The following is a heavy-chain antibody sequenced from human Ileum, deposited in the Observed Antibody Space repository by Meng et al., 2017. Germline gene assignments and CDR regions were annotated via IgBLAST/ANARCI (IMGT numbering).Heavy chain of an antibody. D-gene: IGHD5-18*01. Sequence: VPRVQPGAEVKKPGSSGKFSWKASGGTFSSYAISWVRQAPGQWLEWMGWIIPIFGTANYAQKFQGRVTITADKSTSTAYMELSSLRSEDTAVYYCARVELTDTAMGRGWFDPWGQGTLVTVSS. CDR2: IIPIFGTA. CDR1: GGTFSSYA. V-gene: IGHV1-69*06. CDR3: ARVELTDTAMGRGWFDP. J-gene: IGHJ5*02.